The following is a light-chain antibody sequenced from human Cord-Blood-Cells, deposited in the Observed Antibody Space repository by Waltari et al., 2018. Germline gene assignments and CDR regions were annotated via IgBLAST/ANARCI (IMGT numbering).Light chain of an antibody. CDR1: QSVSSSY. Sequence: EIGLTQSPGTLSLSPGERATLSCRASQSVSSSYLAWYQQKPGQAPRLLIYGASSRATGIPDRFSGRGSGTDFTLTISRLEPEDFAVYYCQQYGSSPYSFGQGTKLEIK. V-gene: IGKV3-20*01. CDR2: GAS. CDR3: QQYGSSPYS. J-gene: IGKJ2*03.